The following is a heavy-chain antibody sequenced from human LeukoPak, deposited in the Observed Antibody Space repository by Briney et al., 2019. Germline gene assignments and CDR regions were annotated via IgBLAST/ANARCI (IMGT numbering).Heavy chain of an antibody. CDR2: ISGSGGST. D-gene: IGHD3-9*01. V-gene: IGHV3-23*01. Sequence: GGSLRLSCAASGFTFSSYGMSWVRQAPGKGLEWVSHISGSGGSTYYADSVKGRFTISRDNSKNTLYLQMNSLRAEDTAVYYCAREHYDILTGYKLGAFDIWGQGTMVTVSS. CDR3: AREHYDILTGYKLGAFDI. J-gene: IGHJ3*02. CDR1: GFTFSSYG.